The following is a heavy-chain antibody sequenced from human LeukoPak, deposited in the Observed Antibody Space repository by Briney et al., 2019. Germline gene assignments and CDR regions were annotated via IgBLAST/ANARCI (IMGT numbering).Heavy chain of an antibody. J-gene: IGHJ6*02. CDR2: IYYSGST. V-gene: IGHV4-39*01. CDR1: GGSISSSSYY. D-gene: IGHD4-11*01. CDR3: ASTSDDYIRRMDV. Sequence: SETLSLTCTVSGGSISSSSYYWGWIRQPPGKGLEWIGSIYYSGSTYYNPSLKSRVTISVDTSKNQFSLKLSSVTAADTAVYYCASTSDDYIRRMDVWGQGTTVTVSS.